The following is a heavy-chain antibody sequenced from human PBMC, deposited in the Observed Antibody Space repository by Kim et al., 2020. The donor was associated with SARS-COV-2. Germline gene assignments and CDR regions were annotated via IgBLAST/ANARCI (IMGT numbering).Heavy chain of an antibody. D-gene: IGHD3-22*01. J-gene: IGHJ1*01. CDR1: GFTFSSYA. V-gene: IGHV3-23*01. CDR3: AKTDDSSGYYLNAEYFQH. CDR2: ISGSGGST. Sequence: GGSLRLSCAASGFTFSSYAMSWVRQAPGKGLEWVSPISGSGGSTYYADSVKGRFTISRDNSKNTLYLQMNSLRAEDTAVYYCAKTDDSSGYYLNAEYFQHCGQGTLVTVSS.